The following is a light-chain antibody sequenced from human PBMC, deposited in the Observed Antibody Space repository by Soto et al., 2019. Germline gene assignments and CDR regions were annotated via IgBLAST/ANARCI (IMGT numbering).Light chain of an antibody. V-gene: IGKV3-20*01. CDR2: GAS. CDR3: QQFGYSPIT. CDR1: QSLSSTY. Sequence: IKVRLSPGTLSSSPKDGATLSCRASQSLSSTYLAWCQQKPGQAPRLLIYGASTRATGIPDRFSGTGSGTDFTLTISILEHEDFAVYYWQQFGYSPITFGQGTLLEIK. J-gene: IGKJ5*01.